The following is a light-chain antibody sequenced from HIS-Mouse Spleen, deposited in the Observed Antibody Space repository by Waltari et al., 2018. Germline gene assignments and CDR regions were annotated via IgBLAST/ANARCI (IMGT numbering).Light chain of an antibody. V-gene: IGLV3-10*01. CDR1: ALPKKY. J-gene: IGLJ2*01. CDR3: YSTDSSGNHRV. CDR2: EDS. Sequence: SYELTQPPSVSVSPGQTARTTGAGDALPKKYAYWYQQKSGQAPALVIYEDSKRPSGTPERFSGSSSGTMATLTISGAQVEDEADYYCYSTDSSGNHRVFGGGTKLTVL.